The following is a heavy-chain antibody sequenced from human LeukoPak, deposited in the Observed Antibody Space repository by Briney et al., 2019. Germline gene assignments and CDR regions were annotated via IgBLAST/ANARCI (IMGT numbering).Heavy chain of an antibody. CDR1: GFTFDDYG. D-gene: IGHD3-16*01. Sequence: GRSLRLSCAASGFTFDDYGMHWVRQAPGKGLAWVSGISWNSGSIGYADSVKGRYTISRDNAKNSLYLQMNSLRVEDTAFYYCVRARSNAYFDDWAQGTLVIVSS. CDR3: VRARSNAYFDD. J-gene: IGHJ4*02. V-gene: IGHV3-9*01. CDR2: ISWNSGSI.